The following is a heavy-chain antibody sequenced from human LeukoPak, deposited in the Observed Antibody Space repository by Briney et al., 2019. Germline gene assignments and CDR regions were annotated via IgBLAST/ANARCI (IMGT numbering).Heavy chain of an antibody. CDR3: ARSMRGMGATTGDFDY. CDR2: ISAYNGNT. Sequence: ASVKVSCKTSGYTFTSYGISWVRQAPGQGLEWMGWISAYNGNTNYAQKLQGRVTMTTDTSTSTAYMEVRSLRSDDTAVYYCARSMRGMGATTGDFDYWGQGTLVTVSS. J-gene: IGHJ4*02. D-gene: IGHD1-26*01. V-gene: IGHV1-18*04. CDR1: GYTFTSYG.